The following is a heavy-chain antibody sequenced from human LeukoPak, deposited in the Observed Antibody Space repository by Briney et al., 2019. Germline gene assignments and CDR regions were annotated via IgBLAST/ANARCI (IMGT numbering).Heavy chain of an antibody. Sequence: GGSLRLSCAASGFTFSSYAMSWVRQAPEKGLEWVSAISGSGGSTYYADSVKGRFTISRDNSKNTLYLQMNSLRAEDTALYYCAKDLGSEYSSSWFDAFDIWGQGTMVTVSS. D-gene: IGHD6-13*01. J-gene: IGHJ3*02. CDR3: AKDLGSEYSSSWFDAFDI. V-gene: IGHV3-23*01. CDR2: ISGSGGST. CDR1: GFTFSSYA.